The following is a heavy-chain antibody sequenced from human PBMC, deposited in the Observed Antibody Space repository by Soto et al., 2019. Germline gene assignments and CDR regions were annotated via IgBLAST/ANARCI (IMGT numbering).Heavy chain of an antibody. CDR3: ARDLTVTTPTTFDY. V-gene: IGHV1-18*01. J-gene: IGHJ4*02. CDR1: GYTFTSYG. Sequence: GASVKVSCKASGYTFTSYGISWVRQAPGQGLEWMGWISAYNGNTNYAQKLQGRVTMTTDTSTSTAYMELRSLRSDDTAVYYCARDLTVTTPTTFDYWGQGTLVTVSS. CDR2: ISAYNGNT. D-gene: IGHD4-17*01.